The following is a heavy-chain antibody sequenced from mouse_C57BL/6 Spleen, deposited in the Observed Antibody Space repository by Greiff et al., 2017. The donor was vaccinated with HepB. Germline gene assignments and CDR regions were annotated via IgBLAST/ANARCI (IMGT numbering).Heavy chain of an antibody. V-gene: IGHV1-55*01. CDR1: GYTFTSYW. CDR3: ARYEYRSGRYLQGDYYAMDY. J-gene: IGHJ4*01. D-gene: IGHD1-1*01. CDR2: IYPGSGST. Sequence: QVQLKQPGAELVKPGASVKMSCKASGYTFTSYWITWVKQRPGQGLEWIGDIYPGSGSTNYNEKFKSKATLTVDTSSSTAYMQLSSLTSEDSAVYYCARYEYRSGRYLQGDYYAMDYWGQGTSVTVSS.